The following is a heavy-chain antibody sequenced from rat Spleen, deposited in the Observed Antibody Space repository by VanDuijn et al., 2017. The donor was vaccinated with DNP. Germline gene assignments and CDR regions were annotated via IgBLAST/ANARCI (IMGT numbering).Heavy chain of an antibody. Sequence: EVQLVESGGGLVQPGRSLKLSCAASGFTFSNYGMAWVRQAPTKGLEWVAAITSGGGNTYYRDSVKGRFTISRDNAKNTQYLQMDSLRSEDTATYYCARVHTTANCYAMDAWGQGTSVTVSS. CDR2: ITSGGGNT. CDR3: ARVHTTANCYAMDA. V-gene: IGHV5S13*01. CDR1: GFTFSNYG. D-gene: IGHD1-6*01. J-gene: IGHJ4*01.